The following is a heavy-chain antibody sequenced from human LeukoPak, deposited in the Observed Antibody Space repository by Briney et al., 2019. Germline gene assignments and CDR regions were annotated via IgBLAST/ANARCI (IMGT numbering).Heavy chain of an antibody. CDR1: GGSISSYY. CDR2: IYTSGST. V-gene: IGHV4-4*07. J-gene: IGHJ5*02. Sequence: SETLSLTCTVSGGSISSYYWSWIRQPAGKGLEWIGRIYTSGSTNYNPSLKSRVTMSVDTSKNQFSLKLCSVTAADTAVYYCARVPSIAVAGSDWFGPWGQGTLVTVSS. CDR3: ARVPSIAVAGSDWFGP. D-gene: IGHD6-19*01.